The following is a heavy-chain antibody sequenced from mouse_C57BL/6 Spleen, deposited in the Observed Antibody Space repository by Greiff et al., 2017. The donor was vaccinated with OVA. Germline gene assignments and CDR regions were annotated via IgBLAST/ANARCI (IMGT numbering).Heavy chain of an antibody. J-gene: IGHJ4*01. CDR2: IYPGSGNT. CDR1: GYTFTDYY. V-gene: IGHV1-76*01. Sequence: VKLVESGAELVRPGASVKLSCKASGYTFTDYYINWVKQRPGQGLEWIARIYPGSGNTYYNEKFKGKATLTAEKSSSTAYMQLSSLTSEDSAVYFCARSENGAMDYWGQGTSVTVSS. CDR3: ARSENGAMDY.